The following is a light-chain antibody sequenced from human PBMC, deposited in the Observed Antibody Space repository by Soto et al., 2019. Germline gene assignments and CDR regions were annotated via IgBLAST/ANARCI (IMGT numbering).Light chain of an antibody. CDR1: SSDVGSYNY. J-gene: IGLJ3*02. Sequence: QSALTQPRSVSGSPGKSVTISCTGNSSDVGSYNYVSWYQQHPGKAPKLVIFDVSHRPSGVPDHFSGSKSGNTASPTISGLQAEYEADYYCCSYAGSYTLVFGGGTKLTVL. V-gene: IGLV2-11*01. CDR2: DVS. CDR3: CSYAGSYTLV.